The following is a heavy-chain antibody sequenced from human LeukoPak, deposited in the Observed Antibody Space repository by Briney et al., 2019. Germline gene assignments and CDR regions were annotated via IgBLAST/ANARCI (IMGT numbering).Heavy chain of an antibody. CDR2: IIPIFGTA. CDR1: GYTFTNYG. CDR3: ARSDPYSVAGLDY. D-gene: IGHD6-19*01. Sequence: ASVKVSCKASGYTFTNYGFSWVRQAPGQGLEWMGGIIPIFGTANYAQKFQGRVTITADESTSTAYMELSSLRSEDTAVYYCARSDPYSVAGLDYWGQGTLVTVSS. V-gene: IGHV1-69*13. J-gene: IGHJ4*02.